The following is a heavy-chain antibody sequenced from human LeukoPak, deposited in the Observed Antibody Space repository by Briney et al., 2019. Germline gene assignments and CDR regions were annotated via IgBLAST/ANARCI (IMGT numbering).Heavy chain of an antibody. J-gene: IGHJ4*02. CDR1: GFTFSSYS. D-gene: IGHD3-22*01. Sequence: GGSLRLSCAASGFTFSSYSMNWVRQAPGKGLEWVSYISSSSSTIYYADSVKGRFTISRDNAKNSLYLQMNSLRAEDTAVYYCARDPTSYDSSGHFDYWGQGTLVTVSS. V-gene: IGHV3-48*01. CDR3: ARDPTSYDSSGHFDY. CDR2: ISSSSSTI.